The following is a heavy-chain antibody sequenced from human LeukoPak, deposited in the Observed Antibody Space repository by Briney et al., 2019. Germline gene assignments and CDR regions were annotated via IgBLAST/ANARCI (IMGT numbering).Heavy chain of an antibody. Sequence: ASVKVSCKASGYTFTGYYMHWVRQAPGQGLEWMGIINPSGGSTSYAQKFQGRVTMTRDTSTSTVYMELSSLRSEDTAVYYCARDSQDYYGSGSGFDYWGQGTLVTVSS. V-gene: IGHV1-46*01. D-gene: IGHD3-10*01. CDR2: INPSGGST. CDR1: GYTFTGYY. J-gene: IGHJ4*02. CDR3: ARDSQDYYGSGSGFDY.